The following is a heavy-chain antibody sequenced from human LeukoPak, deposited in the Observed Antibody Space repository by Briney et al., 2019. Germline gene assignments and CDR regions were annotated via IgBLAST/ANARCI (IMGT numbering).Heavy chain of an antibody. CDR1: GFTFDDYA. CDR2: ISKDGGRA. J-gene: IGHJ5*02. CDR3: TKGDRSGSFYNWFDP. D-gene: IGHD1-26*01. Sequence: PGGSLRLSCAASGFTFDDYAMHWVRQAPGRGLEWVSLISKDGGRAYYADSVKGRFIISRDNSKNSLYLQVNSLRTEDTALYYCTKGDRSGSFYNWFDPWGQGTLVTVSS. V-gene: IGHV3-43*02.